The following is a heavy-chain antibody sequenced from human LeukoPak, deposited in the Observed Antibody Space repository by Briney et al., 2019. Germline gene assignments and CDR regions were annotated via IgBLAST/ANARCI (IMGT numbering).Heavy chain of an antibody. D-gene: IGHD5-18*01. CDR2: INPNSGGT. Sequence: ASVKVSCKASGYTFTGYYMHWVRQAPGQGLEWMGWINPNSGGTNYAQKFQGRVTMTRDTSISTAYMELSRLRSDDTAVYNCANAKNGYSYGFGAFVLDYWGQGTLVTVSS. CDR1: GYTFTGYY. J-gene: IGHJ4*02. V-gene: IGHV1-2*02. CDR3: ANAKNGYSYGFGAFVLDY.